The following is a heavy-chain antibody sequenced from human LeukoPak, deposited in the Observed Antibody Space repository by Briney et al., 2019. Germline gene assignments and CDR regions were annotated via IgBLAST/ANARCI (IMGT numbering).Heavy chain of an antibody. CDR3: ARIGCSGGNCNPYHYYDMDV. D-gene: IGHD2-15*01. Sequence: GGSLRLSCAASGFTFSGYGMHWVRQAPGKGLEWVAIIWYDGSIKYYTDSVKGRFTISRDNSKNTMYLQMNSLRVEDTAVYYCARIGCSGGNCNPYHYYDMDVWGQGTTVTVSS. CDR1: GFTFSGYG. J-gene: IGHJ6*02. V-gene: IGHV3-33*01. CDR2: IWYDGSIK.